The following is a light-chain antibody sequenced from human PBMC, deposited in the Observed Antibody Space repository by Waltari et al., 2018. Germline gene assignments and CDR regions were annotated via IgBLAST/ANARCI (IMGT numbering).Light chain of an antibody. J-gene: IGLJ3*02. CDR3: ALYMGSGIWV. Sequence: YQQNPGDAPRTLVDNANARSSGCPDRFSGSILGNTAALTITGERAGDESDYYCALYMGSGIWVFGGGTRLTVL. CDR2: NAN. V-gene: IGLV8-61*01.